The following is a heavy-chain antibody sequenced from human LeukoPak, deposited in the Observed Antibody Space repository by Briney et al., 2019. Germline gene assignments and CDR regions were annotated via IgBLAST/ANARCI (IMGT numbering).Heavy chain of an antibody. J-gene: IGHJ4*02. D-gene: IGHD5-24*01. CDR3: ARETPRRGETRDGYR. CDR2: ISYDGSNK. CDR1: GFTFSSYA. Sequence: GRSLRLSCAASGFTFSSYAIHWVRQAPGKGLEWVAIISYDGSNKYYADSVKGRFTISRDNSKNTLYLQMDSLRDEDTAVYYCARETPRRGETRDGYRWGQGTLVTVSS. V-gene: IGHV3-30-3*01.